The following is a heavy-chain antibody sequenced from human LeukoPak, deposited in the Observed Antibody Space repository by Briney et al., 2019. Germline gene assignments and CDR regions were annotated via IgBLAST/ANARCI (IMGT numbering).Heavy chain of an antibody. V-gene: IGHV3-9*01. J-gene: IGHJ5*02. D-gene: IGHD4-11*01. CDR2: ISWNSGSI. Sequence: GGSLRLSCAASGFTFDDYAMHWVRQAPGKGLEWVSGISWNSGSIGYADSVKGRFTISRDNAKNSLYLQMNSLRAEDTALYHCAKDISSNYVGWFDPWGQGTLVTVSS. CDR3: AKDISSNYVGWFDP. CDR1: GFTFDDYA.